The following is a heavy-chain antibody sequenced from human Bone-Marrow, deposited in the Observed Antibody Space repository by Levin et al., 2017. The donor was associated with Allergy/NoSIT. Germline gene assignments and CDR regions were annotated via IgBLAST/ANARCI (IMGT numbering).Heavy chain of an antibody. Sequence: QPGGSLRLSCAASGFTFSTYGMHWVRQAPGKGLEWVAVIWYDGNNQYYADSVKGRFTISRDNSKNTVYLQMNSLRAEDTAVYYCARGPHIVVVTAPDYWGQGTLVTVSS. V-gene: IGHV3-33*01. CDR3: ARGPHIVVVTAPDY. CDR1: GFTFSTYG. J-gene: IGHJ4*02. D-gene: IGHD2-21*02. CDR2: IWYDGNNQ.